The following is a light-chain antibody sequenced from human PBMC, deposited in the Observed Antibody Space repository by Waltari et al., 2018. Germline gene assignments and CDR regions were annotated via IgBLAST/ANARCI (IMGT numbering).Light chain of an antibody. CDR2: EVT. CDR3: TSYAGAHNLL. J-gene: IGLJ2*01. Sequence: QSALTQPPSASGSPGQSVPISCAGTSAAVGTYQYVSWYQQHPGRPPKLIIYEVTKRPSGVAARFSGSKSGNTASLTVSGLQAEDEADYYCTSYAGAHNLLFGGGTKLTVL. CDR1: SAAVGTYQY. V-gene: IGLV2-8*01.